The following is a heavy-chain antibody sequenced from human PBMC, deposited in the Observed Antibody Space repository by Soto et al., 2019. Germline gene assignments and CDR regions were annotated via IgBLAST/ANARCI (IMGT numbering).Heavy chain of an antibody. CDR3: AREGPVPPYYFYDP. Sequence: GGSLRLSCAASGFTFSAYTMNWVRQAPGKGLEGVSYISGSGSTIYYADSVKGRFTASRDNARNSLYLQMNSLRDEDTALYYCAREGPVPPYYFYDPWGRGTQVTVSS. CDR2: ISGSGSTI. J-gene: IGHJ5*02. D-gene: IGHD3-10*01. V-gene: IGHV3-48*02. CDR1: GFTFSAYT.